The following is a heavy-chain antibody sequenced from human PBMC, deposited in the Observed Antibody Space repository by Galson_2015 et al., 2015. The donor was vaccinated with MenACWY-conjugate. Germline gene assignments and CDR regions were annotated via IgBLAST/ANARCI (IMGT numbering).Heavy chain of an antibody. V-gene: IGHV6-1*01. CDR1: GDSVSSNSAA. CDR2: TYYRSKWYN. Sequence: ISGDSVSSNSAAWNCIRQSPSRGLEWLGRTYYRSKWYNDYAVSVKSRITINPDTSKNQFSLHLNSVTPEDTAVYYCARVRGGSHNWVDPWGQGTLVTVSS. CDR3: ARVRGGSHNWVDP. J-gene: IGHJ5*02. D-gene: IGHD2-15*01.